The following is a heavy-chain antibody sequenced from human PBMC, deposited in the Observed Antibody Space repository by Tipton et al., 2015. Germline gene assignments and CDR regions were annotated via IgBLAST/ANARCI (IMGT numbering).Heavy chain of an antibody. Sequence: SLRLSCAASGFNFNDYGMYWVRQVPGKGLEWVPGISWNSGSIDYADSVKGRFTISRDNAKNSLHLQMHSLKPEDTALYYCSRSMVFSDYHYNGMDVWGQGITVIVSS. V-gene: IGHV3-9*01. J-gene: IGHJ6*02. CDR1: GFNFNDYG. D-gene: IGHD3-16*02. CDR2: ISWNSGSI. CDR3: SRSMVFSDYHYNGMDV.